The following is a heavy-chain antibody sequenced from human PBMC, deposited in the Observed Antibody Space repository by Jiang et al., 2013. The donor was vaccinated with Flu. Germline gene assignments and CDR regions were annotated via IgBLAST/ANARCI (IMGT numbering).Heavy chain of an antibody. CDR1: GYTFTGYY. J-gene: IGHJ6*02. Sequence: SGAEVKKPGASVKVSCKASGYTFTGYYMHWVRQAPGQGLEWMGWINPNSGGTNYAQKFQGRVTMTRDTSISTAYMELSRLRSDDTAVYYCASSSKVRGYDPYYYGMDVWGQGTTVTVSS. CDR2: INPNSGGT. CDR3: ASSSKVRGYDPYYYGMDV. V-gene: IGHV1-2*02. D-gene: IGHD5-12*01.